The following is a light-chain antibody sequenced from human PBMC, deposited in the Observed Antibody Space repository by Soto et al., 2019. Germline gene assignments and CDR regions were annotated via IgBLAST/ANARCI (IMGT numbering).Light chain of an antibody. Sequence: DIQMTQSPSSLSASVGDRVTITCQASQDIRNYLNWYQQKPGKAPKLLIYEASNLEIGFPSRFSGSGSGRTFTFSISSLQPEDIATYYCQQCDDFITFGGGTRIEIK. CDR3: QQCDDFIT. CDR2: EAS. V-gene: IGKV1-33*01. J-gene: IGKJ4*01. CDR1: QDIRNY.